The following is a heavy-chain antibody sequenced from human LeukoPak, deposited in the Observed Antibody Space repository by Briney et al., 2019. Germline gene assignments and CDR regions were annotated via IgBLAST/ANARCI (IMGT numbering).Heavy chain of an antibody. Sequence: PGGSLRLSCAASGFTFSSFSMNWVRQVPGKGLEWVSYFSTSSGTISYADSVKGRFTISRGDAKNSLYLQMNSLRDEDTAVYYCARDKDFGFDYWGQGTLVTVSS. CDR1: GFTFSSFS. V-gene: IGHV3-48*02. CDR3: ARDKDFGFDY. CDR2: FSTSSGTI. D-gene: IGHD3-10*01. J-gene: IGHJ4*02.